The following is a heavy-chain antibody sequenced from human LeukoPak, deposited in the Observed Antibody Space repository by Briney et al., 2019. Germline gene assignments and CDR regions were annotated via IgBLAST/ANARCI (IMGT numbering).Heavy chain of an antibody. Sequence: GGSLRLSCAASGFTFSDYYMSWIRQAPGKGPEWVSYISSSGTTIYYADSVKGRFTISRDNAKNSLYLQMNSLRAEDTAVYYCARRRDSGSLQHFDYWGQGTLVTVSS. CDR2: ISSSGTTI. CDR3: ARRRDSGSLQHFDY. J-gene: IGHJ4*02. D-gene: IGHD1-26*01. V-gene: IGHV3-11*01. CDR1: GFTFSDYY.